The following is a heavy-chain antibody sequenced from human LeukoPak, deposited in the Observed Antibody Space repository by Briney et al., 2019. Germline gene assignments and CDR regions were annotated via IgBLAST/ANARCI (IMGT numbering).Heavy chain of an antibody. J-gene: IGHJ3*02. CDR2: IYYSGST. Sequence: PSETLSLTCTVSGGSISSSSYYWGWIRQPPGKGLEWIGSIYYSGSTYYNPSLKSRVTISVDTSKNQFSLKLSSVTAADTAVYYCASTRARYYYDSSGAIDAFDIWGQGTMVTVSS. CDR1: GGSISSSSYY. CDR3: ASTRARYYYDSSGAIDAFDI. D-gene: IGHD3-22*01. V-gene: IGHV4-39*01.